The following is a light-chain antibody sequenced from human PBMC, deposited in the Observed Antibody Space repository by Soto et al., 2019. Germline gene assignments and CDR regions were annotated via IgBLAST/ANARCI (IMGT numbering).Light chain of an antibody. CDR2: GAS. CDR3: QQYGSSPIT. J-gene: IGKJ5*01. V-gene: IGKV3-20*01. CDR1: QSVSSNS. Sequence: EIVLTQSPVTLSLSPGAIATLSCRASQSVSSNSLAWYHQKPGQPPRLLMYGASSRATGIPDRFSGSGSGTDFTLTISRLEPEDFAMYYCQQYGSSPITFGQGTRLEIK.